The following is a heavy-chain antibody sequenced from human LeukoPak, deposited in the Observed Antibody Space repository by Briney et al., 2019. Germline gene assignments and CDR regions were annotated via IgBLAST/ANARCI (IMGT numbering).Heavy chain of an antibody. V-gene: IGHV4-59*01. J-gene: IGHJ5*02. D-gene: IGHD5-24*01. CDR1: GRSISPDY. CDR3: AREATRWFDP. CDR2: IYYTGST. Sequence: PSETLSVTCTVSGRSISPDYWTWIRQPPGMGLEWIGYIYYTGSTNYNPSLKSRVTMSVDTSKNQISLKLSSVTAADTAVYYCAREATRWFDPWGQGTLVTVSS.